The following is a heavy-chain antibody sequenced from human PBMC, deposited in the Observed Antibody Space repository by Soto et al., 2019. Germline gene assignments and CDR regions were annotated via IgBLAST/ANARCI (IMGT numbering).Heavy chain of an antibody. V-gene: IGHV4-59*01. J-gene: IGHJ4*02. CDR2: IYYSGST. Sequence: PSETLSLTCTVSGGSISSYYWSWIRQPPGKGLEWIGYIYYSGSTNYNPSLKSRVTISVDTSKNQFSLKLSSVTAADTAVYYCARDGHEDTAMVHWGQGTLVTVSS. D-gene: IGHD5-18*01. CDR3: ARDGHEDTAMVH. CDR1: GGSISSYY.